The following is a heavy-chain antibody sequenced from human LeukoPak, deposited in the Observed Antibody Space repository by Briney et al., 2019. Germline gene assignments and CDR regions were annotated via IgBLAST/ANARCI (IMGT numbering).Heavy chain of an antibody. V-gene: IGHV3-30*18. D-gene: IGHD2-2*01. CDR1: GFTFSSYG. J-gene: IGHJ6*02. Sequence: GRSPRLSCAASGFTFSSYGMHWVRQAPGKGLEWVAVISYHGSNKYHADSVKGRFTISRDNSKNTLYLQMNSLRAEDTAVYYCAKDHCSGTSCFNYYGMDVWGQGTTVTVSS. CDR2: ISYHGSNK. CDR3: AKDHCSGTSCFNYYGMDV.